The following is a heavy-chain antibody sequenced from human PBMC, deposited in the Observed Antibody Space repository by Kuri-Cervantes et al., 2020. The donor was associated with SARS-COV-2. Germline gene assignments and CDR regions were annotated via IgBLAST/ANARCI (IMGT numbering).Heavy chain of an antibody. J-gene: IGHJ6*02. CDR1: GGSISSYY. V-gene: IGHV4-4*07. CDR2: IYTSGSP. CDR3: ARETYYYDSSGYYYLYGMDV. D-gene: IGHD3-22*01. Sequence: SETLSLTCTVSGGSISSYYWSWIRQPAGKGLEWIGRIYTSGSPNYIPSLKSRVTMSVDTSKNQFSLKLSSVTAADTAVYYCARETYYYDSSGYYYLYGMDVWGQGTTVTVSS.